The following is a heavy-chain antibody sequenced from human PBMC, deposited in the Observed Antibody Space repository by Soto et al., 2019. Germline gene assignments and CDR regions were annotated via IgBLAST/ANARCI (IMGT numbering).Heavy chain of an antibody. D-gene: IGHD1-7*01. CDR3: ARLDWNYVSGAFDI. CDR1: GYTFTGYD. V-gene: IGHV1-2*04. CDR2: INPNSGGT. J-gene: IGHJ3*02. Sequence: GASVKVSCKASGYTFTGYDMHWVRQAPGQGLEWMGWINPNSGGTNYAQKFQGWVTMTRDTSISTAYMELSRLRSDDTAVYYCARLDWNYVSGAFDIWGQGTMVTVSS.